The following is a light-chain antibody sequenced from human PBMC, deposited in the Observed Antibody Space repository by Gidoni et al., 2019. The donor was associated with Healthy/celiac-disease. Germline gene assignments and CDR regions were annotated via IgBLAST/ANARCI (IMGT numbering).Light chain of an antibody. CDR1: QSVSSY. V-gene: IGKV3-11*01. CDR3: QQRSNWRSLT. Sequence: EIVLTQSPATLSLSPGERATLSCRASQSVSSYLAWYQQKPGQAPRLLIYDASNRATGIPARFSGSGCGTDFTLTISSREPEDGAVYYCQQRSNWRSLTFGGGTKVEIK. CDR2: DAS. J-gene: IGKJ4*01.